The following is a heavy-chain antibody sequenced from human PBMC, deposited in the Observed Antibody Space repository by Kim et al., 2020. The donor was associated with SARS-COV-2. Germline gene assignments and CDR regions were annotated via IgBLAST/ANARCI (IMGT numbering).Heavy chain of an antibody. V-gene: IGHV4-39*01. CDR3: ARHGGTTHDAFDI. Sequence: SETLSLTCTVSGGSISSSSYYWGWIRQPPGKGLEWIGSIYYSGSTYYNPSLKSRVTISVDTSKNQFSLKLSSVTAADTAVYYCARHGGTTHDAFDIWGQG. J-gene: IGHJ3*02. CDR2: IYYSGST. D-gene: IGHD4-17*01. CDR1: GGSISSSSYY.